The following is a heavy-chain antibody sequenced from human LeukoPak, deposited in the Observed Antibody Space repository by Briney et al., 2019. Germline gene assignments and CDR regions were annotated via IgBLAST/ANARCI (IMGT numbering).Heavy chain of an antibody. D-gene: IGHD3-16*01. CDR3: TAPWGSAGY. Sequence: PGGSLRLSCAASGFTFSNAWMSWVRQAPGKGLEWVGRIRSKTDGGTTAYAAPVKGRFSISRDDSKDTLYLQMNSLKIKDTAVYYCTAPWGSAGYWGQGTLVTVSS. CDR1: GFTFSNAW. V-gene: IGHV3-15*01. CDR2: IRSKTDGGTT. J-gene: IGHJ4*02.